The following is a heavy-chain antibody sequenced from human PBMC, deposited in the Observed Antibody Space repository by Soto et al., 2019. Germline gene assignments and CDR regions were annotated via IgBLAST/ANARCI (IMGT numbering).Heavy chain of an antibody. CDR1: GGSFSGYY. V-gene: IGHV4-34*01. Sequence: SETLSLTCAVYGGSFSGYYYNWIRQPPGKGLEWIGEINQSEATNYDPSLKSRVTISVDTAKTQVSLKLTSVTAADTAVYYCARGPGYSVSGSYYLDYWGRGTLVTVSS. J-gene: IGHJ4*02. D-gene: IGHD3-10*01. CDR3: ARGPGYSVSGSYYLDY. CDR2: INQSEAT.